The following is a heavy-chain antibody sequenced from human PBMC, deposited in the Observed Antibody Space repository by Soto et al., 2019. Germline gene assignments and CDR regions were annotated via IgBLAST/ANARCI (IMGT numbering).Heavy chain of an antibody. Sequence: VSVKVSCKASGYTFTSYGISWVRQAPGQGLEWMGWISAYNGNTNYAQKLQGRVTMTTDTSTSTAYMELRSLRSDDTAVYYCASYDYYGSGSGPLWYWGQGTLVTVSS. CDR2: ISAYNGNT. CDR3: ASYDYYGSGSGPLWY. CDR1: GYTFTSYG. J-gene: IGHJ4*02. D-gene: IGHD3-10*01. V-gene: IGHV1-18*01.